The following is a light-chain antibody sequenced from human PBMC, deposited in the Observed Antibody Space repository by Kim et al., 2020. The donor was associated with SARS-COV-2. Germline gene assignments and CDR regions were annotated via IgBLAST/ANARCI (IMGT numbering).Light chain of an antibody. Sequence: EIVLTQSPATLSVSPGERATLSCRASQSISNYLAWYQQKPGQPPRLIIYDAFNRATGIPARFSGSGSGTDFTLTISSLEPEDFAVYYCQQRSNWPLTFGGGTKVDIK. CDR3: QQRSNWPLT. J-gene: IGKJ4*01. V-gene: IGKV3-11*01. CDR1: QSISNY. CDR2: DAF.